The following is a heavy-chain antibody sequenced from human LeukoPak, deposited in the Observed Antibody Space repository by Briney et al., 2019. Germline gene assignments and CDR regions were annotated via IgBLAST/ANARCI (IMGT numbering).Heavy chain of an antibody. CDR1: GFTFTSSA. CDR3: AAASVYDSSGYYYSDWYFDL. Sequence: GASVKVSCKASGFTFTSSAMQWVRQARGQRLEWIGWIVVGSGNTNYAQKFQERVTITRDMSTSPAYMELSSLRSEDTAVYYCAAASVYDSSGYYYSDWYFDLWGRGTLVTVSS. CDR2: IVVGSGNT. D-gene: IGHD3-22*01. J-gene: IGHJ2*01. V-gene: IGHV1-58*02.